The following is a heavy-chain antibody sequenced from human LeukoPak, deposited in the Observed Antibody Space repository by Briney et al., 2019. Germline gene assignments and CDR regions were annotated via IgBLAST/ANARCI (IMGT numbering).Heavy chain of an antibody. D-gene: IGHD3-3*01. Sequence: GGSLRLSCAASGFTFSSYAMSWVRQAPGKGLEWVSAISGSGGSTYYADSVKGRFTISRDDSKNTLYLQMNSLRAEDTAVYYCAKDDFWSGYPRRGYYFDYWGQGTLVTVSS. J-gene: IGHJ4*02. CDR1: GFTFSSYA. CDR2: ISGSGGST. CDR3: AKDDFWSGYPRRGYYFDY. V-gene: IGHV3-23*01.